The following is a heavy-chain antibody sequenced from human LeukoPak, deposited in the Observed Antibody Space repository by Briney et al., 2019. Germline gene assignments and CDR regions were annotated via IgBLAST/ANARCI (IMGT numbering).Heavy chain of an antibody. CDR2: ISAYNGNT. V-gene: IGHV1-18*01. J-gene: IGHJ4*02. CDR1: GYTFTSYG. CDR3: ARVPNYYDSSGYYFFGY. Sequence: GASVKVSCKASGYTFTSYGISWVRQAPGQGLEWMGWISAYNGNTNYAQKLQGRVTMTTDTSTSTAYMELRSLRSDDTAVYYCARVPNYYDSSGYYFFGYWGQGTLVTVSS. D-gene: IGHD3-22*01.